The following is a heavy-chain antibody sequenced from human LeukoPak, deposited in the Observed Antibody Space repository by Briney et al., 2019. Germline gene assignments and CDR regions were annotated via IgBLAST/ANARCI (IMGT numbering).Heavy chain of an antibody. Sequence: SETLSLTCAVYGGSFSGYYWSWIRQPPGKGLEWIGEINHSGSTNYNPSLKSRVTISVDTSKNQFSLKLSSVTAADTAVYYCARRGIAAAAEVFDYWGQGTLVTVSS. CDR3: ARRGIAAAAEVFDY. CDR2: INHSGST. D-gene: IGHD6-13*01. CDR1: GGSFSGYY. J-gene: IGHJ4*02. V-gene: IGHV4-34*01.